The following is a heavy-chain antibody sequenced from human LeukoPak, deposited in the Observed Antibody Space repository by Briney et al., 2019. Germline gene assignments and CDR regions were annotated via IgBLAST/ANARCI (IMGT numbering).Heavy chain of an antibody. J-gene: IGHJ3*02. CDR1: GDSVSSNSAA. V-gene: IGHV6-1*01. CDR3: ARGIRVLGYFDWPLHAFDI. Sequence: SQTLSLTCAISGDSVSSNSAAWNWIRQSPSRSLEWLGRTYYRAKRYNDYAVSGKSRIPINPDTSMNQFSLQLNSVTPKETAVYYCARGIRVLGYFDWPLHAFDIWGQGTMVTVSS. CDR2: TYYRAKRYN. D-gene: IGHD3-9*01.